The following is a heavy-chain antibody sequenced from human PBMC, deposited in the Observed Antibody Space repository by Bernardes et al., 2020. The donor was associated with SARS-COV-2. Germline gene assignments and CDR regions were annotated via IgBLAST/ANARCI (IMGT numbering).Heavy chain of an antibody. CDR1: GVTVSNNH. V-gene: IGHV3-53*01. J-gene: IGHJ4*02. D-gene: IGHD4-17*01. CDR2: LYGVGTT. CDR3: AGYGGNSY. Sequence: GGAPRPPCVAPGVTVSNNHVTWVRQAPGKGLECVSVLYGVGTTFYADSVRGRFTISRDTSKNTVYLQMSSLRADDTATYYCAGYGGNSYWGQGTQVNVSS.